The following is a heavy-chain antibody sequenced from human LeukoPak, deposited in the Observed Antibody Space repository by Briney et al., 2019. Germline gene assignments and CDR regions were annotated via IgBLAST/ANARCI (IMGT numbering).Heavy chain of an antibody. CDR1: GYTFTSYA. CDR3: ARDEAAAGVPFDY. J-gene: IGHJ4*02. CDR2: INTNTGNP. Sequence: RASVRVSCKASGYTFTSYAMNWVRQAPGQGLEWMGWINTNTGNPTYAQGFTGRFVFSLDTSVSTAYLQISSLKAEDTAVYYCARDEAAAGVPFDYWGQGTLVTVSS. V-gene: IGHV7-4-1*02. D-gene: IGHD6-13*01.